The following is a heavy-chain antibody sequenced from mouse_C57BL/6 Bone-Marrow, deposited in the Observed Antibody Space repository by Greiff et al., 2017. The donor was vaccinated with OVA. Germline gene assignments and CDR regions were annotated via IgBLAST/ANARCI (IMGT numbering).Heavy chain of an antibody. CDR1: GYTFTDYY. CDR2: IFPGSGST. Sequence: VQLQQSGPELVKPGASVKISCKASGYTFTDYYINWVKQRPGQGLEWIGWIFPGSGSTYYNEKFKGKATLTVDKSSSTAYMLLSSLTSEDSAVYFCARNWLITTVVATRYYFDYWGQGTTLTVSS. D-gene: IGHD1-1*01. J-gene: IGHJ2*01. V-gene: IGHV1-75*01. CDR3: ARNWLITTVVATRYYFDY.